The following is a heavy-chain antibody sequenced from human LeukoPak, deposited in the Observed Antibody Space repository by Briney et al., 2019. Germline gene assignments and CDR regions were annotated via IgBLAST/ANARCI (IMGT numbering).Heavy chain of an antibody. CDR3: ARGTRYYGSGSFDY. D-gene: IGHD3-10*01. J-gene: IGHJ4*02. V-gene: IGHV3-23*01. CDR1: GFTFSSYA. CDR2: ISGSGGST. Sequence: GGSLRLSCAASGFTFSSYAMSWVRQAPGKGLEWVSAISGSGGSTYYADSVKGRFTISRDDSKNTLYLQMNSLRAEDTAVYYCARGTRYYGSGSFDYWGQGTLVTVSS.